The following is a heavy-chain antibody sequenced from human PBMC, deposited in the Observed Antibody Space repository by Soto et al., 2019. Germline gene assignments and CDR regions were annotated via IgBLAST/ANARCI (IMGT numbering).Heavy chain of an antibody. CDR1: GFTFSSYA. Sequence: GGPLRLSCAASGFTFSSYAMSWVRQAPGKGLEWVSAISGSGGSTYYADSVKGRFTISRDNSKNTLYLQMNSLRAEDTAVYYCAKDQGITIFGVVIGWGQGTLVTVSS. V-gene: IGHV3-23*01. CDR2: ISGSGGST. CDR3: AKDQGITIFGVVIG. J-gene: IGHJ4*02. D-gene: IGHD3-3*01.